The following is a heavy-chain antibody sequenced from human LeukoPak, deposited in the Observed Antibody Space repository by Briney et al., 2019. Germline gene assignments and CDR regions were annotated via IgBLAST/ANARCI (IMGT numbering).Heavy chain of an antibody. Sequence: PGGSLRLSCAASGFTFSSYEMNWVRQAPGKGLEWVSYISSSGSTIYYADSVKGRFTISRDNAKNSLYLQMNSLRAEDTADYYCATPPLITMVRGAADYWGQGTLVTVSS. CDR1: GFTFSSYE. CDR2: ISSSGSTI. V-gene: IGHV3-48*03. D-gene: IGHD3-10*01. CDR3: ATPPLITMVRGAADY. J-gene: IGHJ4*02.